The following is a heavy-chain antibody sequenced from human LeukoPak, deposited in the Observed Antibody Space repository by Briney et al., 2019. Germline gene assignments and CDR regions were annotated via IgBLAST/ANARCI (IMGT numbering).Heavy chain of an antibody. V-gene: IGHV1-18*01. CDR1: GYTFTSYG. J-gene: IGHJ3*02. CDR3: AIGASGVNAFDI. Sequence: ASVKVSCKASGYTFTSYGISWVRQAPGQGLEWMGWISAYNGNTNYAQKLQGKVTMTTDTPTSTAYMELRSLRSDDTAVYYCAIGASGVNAFDIWGQGTMVTVSS. CDR2: ISAYNGNT. D-gene: IGHD3-16*01.